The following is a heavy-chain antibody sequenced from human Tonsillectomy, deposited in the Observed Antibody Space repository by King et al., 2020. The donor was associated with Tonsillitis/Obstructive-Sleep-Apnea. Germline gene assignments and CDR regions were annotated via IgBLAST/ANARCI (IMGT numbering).Heavy chain of an antibody. J-gene: IGHJ6*03. V-gene: IGHV3-74*01. CDR2: INNDGTST. CDR1: GFTFSSHW. D-gene: IGHD6-6*01. Sequence: VQLVESGGGLVQPGGSLRLSCAASGFTFSSHWMHWVRQAPGKGLVWVSRINNDGTSTSYADSVKGRFTISRDNAKNTLYLQMNSLTAEDTAVYYCEREDSSSSGYYFYYYLDVWGKETTVTVSS. CDR3: EREDSSSSGYYFYYYLDV.